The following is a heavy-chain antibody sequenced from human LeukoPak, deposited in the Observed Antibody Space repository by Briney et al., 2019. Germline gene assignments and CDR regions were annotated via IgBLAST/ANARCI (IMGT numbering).Heavy chain of an antibody. CDR3: AKDYYGSGSYYYYDAFDI. J-gene: IGHJ3*02. D-gene: IGHD3-10*01. CDR1: GFTFSSYA. V-gene: IGHV3-23*01. CDR2: ISGSGGST. Sequence: GGSLRLSCAASGFTFSSYAVSWVRQAPGKGLEWVSDISGSGGSTYYADSVKGRFTISRDNSKNTLYLQMNSLRAEDTAVYYCAKDYYGSGSYYYYDAFDIWGQGTMVTVSS.